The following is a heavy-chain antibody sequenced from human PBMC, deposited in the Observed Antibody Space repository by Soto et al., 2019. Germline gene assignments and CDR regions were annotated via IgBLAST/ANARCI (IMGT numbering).Heavy chain of an antibody. CDR2: IYYSGST. CDR3: ARDKCRTGTCAFDI. CDR1: GGSISSYY. J-gene: IGHJ3*02. Sequence: SETLSLTCTVSGGSISSYYWSWIRQPPGKGLEWIGYIYYSGSTNYNPSLKSRVTISVDTSKNQFSLKLSSVTAADTAVYYCARDKCRTGTCAFDIWGQGTMVTVSS. D-gene: IGHD3-9*01. V-gene: IGHV4-59*01.